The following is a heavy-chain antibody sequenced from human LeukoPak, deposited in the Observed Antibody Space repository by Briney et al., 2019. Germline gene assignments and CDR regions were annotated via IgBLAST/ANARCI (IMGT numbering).Heavy chain of an antibody. CDR3: ARLQGSGSPPFDY. J-gene: IGHJ4*02. Sequence: SETLSLTCAVYGGSFSGYYWTWIRQPPGKGLEWIGEINHSGSSNYNPSLKSRVTISADTSKNQFSLNLSSVTAADTAVYYCARLQGSGSPPFDYWGQGTLVTVSS. V-gene: IGHV4-34*01. CDR1: GGSFSGYY. D-gene: IGHD3-10*01. CDR2: INHSGSS.